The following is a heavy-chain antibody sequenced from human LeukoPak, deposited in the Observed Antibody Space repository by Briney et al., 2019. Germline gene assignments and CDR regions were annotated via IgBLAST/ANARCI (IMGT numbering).Heavy chain of an antibody. D-gene: IGHD1-14*01. CDR2: INHSGST. CDR3: ARRVGTRDWYFDL. V-gene: IGHV4-34*01. Sequence: SETLSLTCAVYGGSFSGYYWNWIRQPPGKGLEWIGEINHSGSTNYNPSLKSRVTISVDTSKNQFSLKLSSVTAADTAVYYCARRVGTRDWYFDLWGRGTLVTVSS. CDR1: GGSFSGYY. J-gene: IGHJ2*01.